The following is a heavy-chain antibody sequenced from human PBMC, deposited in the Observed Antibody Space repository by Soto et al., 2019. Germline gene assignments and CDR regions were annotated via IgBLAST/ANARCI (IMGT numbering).Heavy chain of an antibody. J-gene: IGHJ4*02. Sequence: QVQLVESGGGVVQPGRSLRLSCAASGFTFSSYAMHWVRQAPGKGLEWVAVISYDGSNKYYADSVKGRFTISRDNSKNTLYLQMNSLRAEDTAVYYCGRGALAAVAGLIDYWGQGTLVTVSS. CDR2: ISYDGSNK. V-gene: IGHV3-30-3*01. CDR3: GRGALAAVAGLIDY. CDR1: GFTFSSYA. D-gene: IGHD6-19*01.